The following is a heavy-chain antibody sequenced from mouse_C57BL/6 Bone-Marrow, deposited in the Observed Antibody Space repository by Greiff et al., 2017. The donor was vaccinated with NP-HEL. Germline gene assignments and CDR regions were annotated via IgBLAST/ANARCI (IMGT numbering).Heavy chain of an antibody. Sequence: VKLMESGAELARPGASVKLSCKASGYTFTSYGISWVKQRTGQGLEWIGEIYPRSGNTYYNEKFKGKATLTADKSSSTAYMELRSLTSEDSAVYFCARPRWAFDYWGQGTTLTVSS. V-gene: IGHV1-81*01. CDR2: IYPRSGNT. CDR1: GYTFTSYG. J-gene: IGHJ2*01. D-gene: IGHD2-3*01. CDR3: ARPRWAFDY.